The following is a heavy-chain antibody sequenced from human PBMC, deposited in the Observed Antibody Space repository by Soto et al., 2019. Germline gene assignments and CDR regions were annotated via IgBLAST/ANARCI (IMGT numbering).Heavy chain of an antibody. CDR1: GYTFTSYG. V-gene: IGHV1-18*01. D-gene: IGHD6-13*01. Sequence: ASVKVSCKASGYTFTSYGISWVRQAPGQGLEWMGWISAYNGNTNYAQKLQGRVTMTTDTSTSTAYVELRSLRSDDTAVYYCARTAYRSSWLKGYYYGMDVSGQGTTVTV. CDR3: ARTAYRSSWLKGYYYGMDV. J-gene: IGHJ6*02. CDR2: ISAYNGNT.